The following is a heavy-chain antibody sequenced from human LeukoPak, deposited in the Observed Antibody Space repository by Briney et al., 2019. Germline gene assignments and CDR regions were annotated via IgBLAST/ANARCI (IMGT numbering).Heavy chain of an antibody. D-gene: IGHD6-13*01. CDR2: ISYDGSNK. CDR1: GFTFNNYA. J-gene: IGHJ4*02. Sequence: GGSLRLSCAASGFTFNNYAMHWVRQAPGKGLEWVAVISYDGSNKYYADSVKGRFTISRDNSKNTLYLQMNSLRAEDTAVYYCASYDIAAAAPFDYWGQGTLVTVSS. V-gene: IGHV3-30*04. CDR3: ASYDIAAAAPFDY.